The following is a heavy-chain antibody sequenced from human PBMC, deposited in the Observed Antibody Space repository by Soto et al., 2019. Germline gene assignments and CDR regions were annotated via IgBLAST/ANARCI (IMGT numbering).Heavy chain of an antibody. V-gene: IGHV3-23*01. CDR2: ISGSAIST. CDR3: VNWNDEDVD. D-gene: IGHD1-1*01. CDR1: GFSFTKYA. Sequence: EVHLLESGGDLVQPGGSLRLSGVASGFSFTKYAMTWVRQAPGKGLEWVATISGSAISTEYADSVKGRFTISRDNSKNTLFLQMQSLRAEDTATYYCVNWNDEDVDWGQGTLVAVSS. J-gene: IGHJ4*01.